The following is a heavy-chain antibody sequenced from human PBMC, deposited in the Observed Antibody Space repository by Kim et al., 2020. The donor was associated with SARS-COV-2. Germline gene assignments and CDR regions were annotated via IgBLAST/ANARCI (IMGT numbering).Heavy chain of an antibody. D-gene: IGHD3-16*01. V-gene: IGHV4-39*07. Sequence: SETLSLTCTVSGGSISSSSYYWGWIRQPPGKGLEWIGSIYYSGSTYYNPSLKSRVTISVDTSKNQFSLKLSSVTAADTAVYYCARGGRYYYYGMDVWGQGTTVTVSS. CDR1: GGSISSSSYY. CDR2: IYYSGST. J-gene: IGHJ6*02. CDR3: ARGGRYYYYGMDV.